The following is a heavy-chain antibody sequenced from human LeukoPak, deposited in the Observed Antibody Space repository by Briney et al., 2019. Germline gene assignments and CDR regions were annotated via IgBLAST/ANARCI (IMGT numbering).Heavy chain of an antibody. V-gene: IGHV1-2*02. Sequence: GASVKVSCKASGYTFTGYYMHWVRQAPGQGLEWMGWINPNSGGTNYAQKFQGRVTMTRDTSISTAYMELSRLRSEDTAVYYCARGRTLWFGESLHHAVMDVWGKGTTVTVSS. D-gene: IGHD3-10*01. CDR1: GYTFTGYY. J-gene: IGHJ6*04. CDR3: ARGRTLWFGESLHHAVMDV. CDR2: INPNSGGT.